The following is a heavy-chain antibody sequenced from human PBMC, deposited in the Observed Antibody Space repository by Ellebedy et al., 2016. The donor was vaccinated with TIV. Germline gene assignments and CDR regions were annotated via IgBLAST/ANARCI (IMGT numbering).Heavy chain of an antibody. D-gene: IGHD3-10*01. CDR1: GFTFRSHG. CDR3: ARGGSSGSSDY. Sequence: GGSLRLSXVASGFTFRSHGIYWVRQAPGKGLEWVAVISSDGSNKYYADSVKGRFTISRDNSNNTLYLQMNSLRTDDMAVYYCARGGSSGSSDYWGQGTLVTVSS. J-gene: IGHJ4*02. V-gene: IGHV3-30*03. CDR2: ISSDGSNK.